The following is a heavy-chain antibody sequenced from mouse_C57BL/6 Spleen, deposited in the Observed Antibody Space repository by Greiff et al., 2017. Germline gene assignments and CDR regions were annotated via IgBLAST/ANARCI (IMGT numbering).Heavy chain of an antibody. CDR2: IYPGDGDT. Sequence: QVQLQQSGPELVKPGASVKISCKASGYAFSSSWMNWVKQRPGKGLEWIGRIYPGDGDTNYNGKFKGKATLTADKSSSTAYMQLSSLTSEDSAVYFCARRGYYSAMDYWGQGTSVTVSS. CDR1: GYAFSSSW. J-gene: IGHJ4*01. CDR3: ARRGYYSAMDY. V-gene: IGHV1-82*01.